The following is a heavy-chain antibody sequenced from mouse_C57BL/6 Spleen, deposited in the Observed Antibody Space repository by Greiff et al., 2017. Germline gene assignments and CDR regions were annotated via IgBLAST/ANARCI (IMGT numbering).Heavy chain of an antibody. Sequence: VQLKQPGTELVKPGASVKLSCKASGYTFTSYWMHWVKQRPGQGLEWIGNINPSNGGTNYNEKFKSKATLTVDKSSSTAYMQLSSLTSEDSAVYYCARGGIYYGSSFDYWGQGTTLTVSS. CDR2: INPSNGGT. J-gene: IGHJ2*01. V-gene: IGHV1-53*01. CDR1: GYTFTSYW. CDR3: ARGGIYYGSSFDY. D-gene: IGHD1-1*01.